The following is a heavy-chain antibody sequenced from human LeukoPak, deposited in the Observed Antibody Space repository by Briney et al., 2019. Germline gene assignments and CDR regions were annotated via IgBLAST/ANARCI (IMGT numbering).Heavy chain of an antibody. V-gene: IGHV1-69*13. J-gene: IGHJ4*02. CDR3: ARSYYDSSGYPFGY. CDR1: GGTFSGYA. Sequence: GASVKVSCKASGGTFSGYAISWVRQAPGQGLEWMGGIIPIFGTANYAQKFQGRVTITADESTSTAYMELSSLRSEDTAVYYCARSYYDSSGYPFGYWGQGTLVTVSS. CDR2: IIPIFGTA. D-gene: IGHD3-22*01.